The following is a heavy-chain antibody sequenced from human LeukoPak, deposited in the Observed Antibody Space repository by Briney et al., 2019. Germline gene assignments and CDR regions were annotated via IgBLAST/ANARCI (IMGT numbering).Heavy chain of an antibody. V-gene: IGHV4-30-2*01. Sequence: SETLSLTCAVSGGSISSGGYSWSWIRQLPGKGLEWIGYIYHSGSTYYNPSLKSRVTISVDRSKNQFSLKLSSVTAADTAVYYCARGVAATPNWFDPWGQGTLVTVSS. CDR1: GGSISSGGYS. J-gene: IGHJ5*02. D-gene: IGHD2-15*01. CDR3: ARGVAATPNWFDP. CDR2: IYHSGST.